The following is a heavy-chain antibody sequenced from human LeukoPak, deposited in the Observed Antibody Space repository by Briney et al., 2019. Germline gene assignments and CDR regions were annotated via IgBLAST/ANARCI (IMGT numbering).Heavy chain of an antibody. CDR1: GYTFTSYY. V-gene: IGHV1-46*01. D-gene: IGHD3-3*01. CDR2: INPSGGST. CDR3: ARDRFGGYYYGMDV. Sequence: ASVKVSCKSSGYTFTSYYMRWVRQAPGQGLKWMGIINPSGGSTSYAQKFQGRVTMTRDTSTSTVYMELSSLRSEDTAVYYCARDRFGGYYYGMDVWGQGTTVTVSS. J-gene: IGHJ6*02.